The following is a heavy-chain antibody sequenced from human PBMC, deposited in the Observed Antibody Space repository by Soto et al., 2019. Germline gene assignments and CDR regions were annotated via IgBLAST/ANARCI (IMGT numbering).Heavy chain of an antibody. CDR1: GGSISSGGYY. CDR2: IYYSGST. J-gene: IGHJ6*02. CDR3: ARDRRSGASYGMDV. D-gene: IGHD3-10*01. V-gene: IGHV4-31*03. Sequence: QVQLQESGPGLVKPSQTLSLTCTVSGGSISSGGYYWSWIRQHPGKGLEWIGYIYYSGSTYYNPSLQSRVTISVDTSKNQFSLKLSSVTAADTAVYYCARDRRSGASYGMDVWGQGTTVTVSS.